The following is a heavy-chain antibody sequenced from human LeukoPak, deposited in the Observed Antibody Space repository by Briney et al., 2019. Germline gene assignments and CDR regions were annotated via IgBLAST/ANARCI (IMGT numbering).Heavy chain of an antibody. D-gene: IGHD2-2*01. J-gene: IGHJ6*03. CDR1: GFTFSSYG. V-gene: IGHV3-23*01. CDR3: AKGGYCSSTSCASYYYYYMDV. CDR2: ISGSGGST. Sequence: PGGSLRLSCAASGFTFSSYGMSWLRQAPGQGLEWVSAISGSGGSTYYADSVKGRFTISRDNSKNTLYLQMNSLRAEDTAVYYCAKGGYCSSTSCASYYYYYMDVWGKGTTVTISS.